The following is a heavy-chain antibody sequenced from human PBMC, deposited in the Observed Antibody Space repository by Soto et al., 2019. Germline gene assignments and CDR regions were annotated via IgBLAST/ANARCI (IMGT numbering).Heavy chain of an antibody. Sequence: LRLSFAASGFTFSSYTMHWVRQAPGKGLEWVSSISTGSSYIYYADSLKGRFTISRDNAGNSLYLQMNSLRAEDTAVYYCAREMKQLVQEGFLQHWGQGTLVTVSS. CDR3: AREMKQLVQEGFLQH. CDR2: ISTGSSYI. CDR1: GFTFSSYT. V-gene: IGHV3-21*01. J-gene: IGHJ1*01. D-gene: IGHD6-13*01.